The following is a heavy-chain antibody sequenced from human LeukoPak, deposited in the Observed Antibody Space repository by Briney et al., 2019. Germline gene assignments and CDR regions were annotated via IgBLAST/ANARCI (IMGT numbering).Heavy chain of an antibody. CDR1: GGSISSYY. D-gene: IGHD3-10*01. J-gene: IGHJ3*02. CDR2: IYYSGST. Sequence: SETLSLTCTVSGGSISSYYWSWIRQPPGKGLEWIGYIYYSGSTNYNPSLKSRVTISVDTSKNQFFLKLSSVTAAETAVYYCARHMVRGVIFAFDIWGQGTMVTVSS. CDR3: ARHMVRGVIFAFDI. V-gene: IGHV4-59*08.